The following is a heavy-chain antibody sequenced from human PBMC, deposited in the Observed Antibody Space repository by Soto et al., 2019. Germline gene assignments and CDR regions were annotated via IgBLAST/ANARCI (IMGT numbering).Heavy chain of an antibody. J-gene: IGHJ3*02. Sequence: GGSLRLSCAASGFTFSGSAMHWVRQASGKGLEWVGRIRSKANSYATAYAASVKGRFTISRDDSKNTAYLQMNSLKTEDTAVYYCTRRENGRSSGITMVRASPPYAFDIWGQGTMVTVSS. D-gene: IGHD3-10*01. CDR3: TRRENGRSSGITMVRASPPYAFDI. CDR1: GFTFSGSA. CDR2: IRSKANSYAT. V-gene: IGHV3-73*01.